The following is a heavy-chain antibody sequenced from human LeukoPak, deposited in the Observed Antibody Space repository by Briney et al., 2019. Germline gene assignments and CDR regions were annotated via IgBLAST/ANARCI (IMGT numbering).Heavy chain of an antibody. CDR2: IDPTDSYT. CDR1: GCSFTSYW. CDR3: GRLGRGPASQTYYYSTMDV. D-gene: IGHD2-15*01. J-gene: IGHJ6*02. Sequence: GESLRISCKTSGCSFTSYWISWVRQMPGKGLEWMGRIDPTDSYTHYSPSFQGHVTISADKSISTAYLQWSSLKASCTAVYYCGRLGRGPASQTYYYSTMDVWGQGTTVTVSS. V-gene: IGHV5-10-1*01.